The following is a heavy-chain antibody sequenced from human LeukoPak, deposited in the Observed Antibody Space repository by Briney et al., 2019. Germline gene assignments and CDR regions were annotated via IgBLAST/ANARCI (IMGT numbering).Heavy chain of an antibody. D-gene: IGHD3-22*01. CDR3: AKVYDSSGSYGFLDY. Sequence: PGGSLRLSCAASGFTFSSYAMTWVRQAPGKGLEWVSHISGSGGSTYYADSVKSRFTISRDNSKNTLYLQMNSLRAEDTAVYYCAKVYDSSGSYGFLDYWGQGTLVTVSS. V-gene: IGHV3-23*01. CDR1: GFTFSSYA. CDR2: ISGSGGST. J-gene: IGHJ4*02.